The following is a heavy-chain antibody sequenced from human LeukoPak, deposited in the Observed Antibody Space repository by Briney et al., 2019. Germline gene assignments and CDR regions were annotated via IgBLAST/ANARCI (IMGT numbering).Heavy chain of an antibody. D-gene: IGHD1-20*01. CDR1: GGSISSYY. V-gene: IGHV4-59*08. J-gene: IGHJ5*02. Sequence: SETLSLTCTVSGGSISSYYWSWIRQPPGKGLEWIGYIYYSGSTNYNPSLKSRVTISVDTSKNQFSLKLSSVTAADTAVYYCAGHGGNWNDADNWFDPWGQGTLVTVSS. CDR2: IYYSGST. CDR3: AGHGGNWNDADNWFDP.